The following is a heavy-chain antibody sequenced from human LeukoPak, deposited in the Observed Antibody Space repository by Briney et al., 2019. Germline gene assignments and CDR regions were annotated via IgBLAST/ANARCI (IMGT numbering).Heavy chain of an antibody. CDR2: INPNDGGA. V-gene: IGHV1-2*02. J-gene: IGHJ4*02. D-gene: IGHD4-17*01. Sequence: ASVNVSYKASGYTFTGHYMHWVRQAPGQGLEWMGWINPNDGGADFEQKFQGRVTMTRDTSISTAYMELSRLRSDDTAVYYCARASYGDYWGQGTLVTVSS. CDR3: ARASYGDY. CDR1: GYTFTGHY.